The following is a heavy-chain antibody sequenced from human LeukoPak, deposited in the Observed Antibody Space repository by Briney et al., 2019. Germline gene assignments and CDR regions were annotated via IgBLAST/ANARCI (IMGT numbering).Heavy chain of an antibody. CDR2: ISYDGCNK. CDR3: ARSLAAAIFDY. Sequence: GGSLRLSCAASGFTFSSYAMHWVRQAPGKGLEWVAVISYDGCNKYYADSVKGRFTISRDNSKNTLYLQMNSLRAEDTAVYYCARSLAAAIFDYWGQGTLVTVSS. V-gene: IGHV3-30-3*01. D-gene: IGHD6-13*01. CDR1: GFTFSSYA. J-gene: IGHJ4*02.